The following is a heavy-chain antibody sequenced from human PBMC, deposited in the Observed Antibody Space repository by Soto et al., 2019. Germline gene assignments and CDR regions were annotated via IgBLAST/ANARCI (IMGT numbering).Heavy chain of an antibody. D-gene: IGHD3-3*01. CDR3: GHRRQSFDYSGLDV. CDR2: IYWNDDR. CDR1: GFSLTTSGLG. J-gene: IGHJ6*02. Sequence: PTLVNPTQTLTLTCTFSGFSLTTSGLGVGWIRQPPGKALEWLGVIYWNDDRRYNPSLRSRLTLSKDTSKNQVFLTMTNMDPVDTATYYCGHRRQSFDYSGLDVWGQGTTVTVSS. V-gene: IGHV2-5*01.